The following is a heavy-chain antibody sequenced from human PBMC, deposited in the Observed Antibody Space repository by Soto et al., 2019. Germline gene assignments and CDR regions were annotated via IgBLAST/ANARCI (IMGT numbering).Heavy chain of an antibody. V-gene: IGHV1-2*02. J-gene: IGHJ5*02. Sequence: QVQLVQSGAEVKKPGASVKVSCKASGYTFTDYHIHWVRQAPGQGLEFMGWINANNGGAGSAQQFQGRVTVTRDTSITTVDMELSNLRSDDTAVYYCAREGGSETLQPSYNWFDTWGQGTLVNVSA. CDR3: AREGGSETLQPSYNWFDT. CDR2: INANNGGA. CDR1: GYTFTDYH. D-gene: IGHD6-25*01.